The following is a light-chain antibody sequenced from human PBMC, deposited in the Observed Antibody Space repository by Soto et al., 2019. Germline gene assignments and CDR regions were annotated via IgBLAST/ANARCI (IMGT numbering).Light chain of an antibody. CDR3: QQYNNWLWT. V-gene: IGKV3-15*01. Sequence: EIVMTQSPATLSVSPGERATLSCRASQSVSRNVAWYQQKPGQAPRLLIHDASTRATGISVRFSGSGSGTEFTLTSSRLQSEDFAVYYCQQYNNWLWTFGQGTKVDIK. CDR2: DAS. CDR1: QSVSRN. J-gene: IGKJ1*01.